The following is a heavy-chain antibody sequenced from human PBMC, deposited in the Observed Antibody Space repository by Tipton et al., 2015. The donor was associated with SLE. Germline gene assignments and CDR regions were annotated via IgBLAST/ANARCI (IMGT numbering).Heavy chain of an antibody. J-gene: IGHJ4*02. CDR3: ARVQYTSGSYFFDY. CDR1: GFTFSNYE. D-gene: IGHD6-19*01. CDR2: ISGSGNPT. Sequence: SLRLSCEASGFTFSNYEMNWVRQAPGKGLEWISYISGSGNPTYYADSVVGRFTISRDNAKNSLFLQMNSLRVEDTAVYYCARVQYTSGSYFFDYWGQGTLVTVSS. V-gene: IGHV3-48*03.